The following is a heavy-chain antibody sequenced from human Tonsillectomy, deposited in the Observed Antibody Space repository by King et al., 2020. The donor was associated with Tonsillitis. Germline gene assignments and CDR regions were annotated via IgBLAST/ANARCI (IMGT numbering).Heavy chain of an antibody. CDR3: ARLNYGSGLLYYFDY. V-gene: IGHV5-10-1*03. Sequence: VQLVESGAEVKKPGESLRISCKASGYSFTNYWITWVRQMPGKGLEWMGRIDPSDSYTNYSPSFQGHVTISADKSISTAYLQWSSLKASDTAIFYCARLNYGSGLLYYFDYWGQGTLVTVSS. D-gene: IGHD3-10*01. J-gene: IGHJ4*02. CDR1: GYSFTNYW. CDR2: IDPSDSYT.